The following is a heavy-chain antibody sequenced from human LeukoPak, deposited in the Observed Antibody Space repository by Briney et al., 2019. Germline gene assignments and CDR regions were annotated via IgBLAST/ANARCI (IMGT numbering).Heavy chain of an antibody. D-gene: IGHD3-10*02. V-gene: IGHV3-48*04. CDR3: AELGITMIGGV. Sequence: GGSLRLSCAASGFTFSSYSLNWVRQAPGKGLEWVSYISSSGSTIYYADSVKGRFTISRNNAKNSLYLQMNSLRAEDTAVYYCAELGITMIGGVWGKGTTVTISS. CDR2: ISSSGSTI. J-gene: IGHJ6*04. CDR1: GFTFSSYS.